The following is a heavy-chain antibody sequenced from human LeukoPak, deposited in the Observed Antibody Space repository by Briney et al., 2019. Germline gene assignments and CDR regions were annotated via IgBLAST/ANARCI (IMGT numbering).Heavy chain of an antibody. CDR2: INPNSGGT. CDR3: ARDLRIAAAGIYFDY. D-gene: IGHD6-13*01. J-gene: IGHJ4*02. Sequence: ASVKVSCKASGYTFTGYYMHWVRQAPGQGLEWMGWINPNSGGTNYAQKFQGRVTMTRDTSISTAYMGLSRLRSDDTAVYYCARDLRIAAAGIYFDYWGQGTLVTVSS. CDR1: GYTFTGYY. V-gene: IGHV1-2*02.